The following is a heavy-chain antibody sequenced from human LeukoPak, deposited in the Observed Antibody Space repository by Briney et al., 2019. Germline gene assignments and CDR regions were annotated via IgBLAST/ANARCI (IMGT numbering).Heavy chain of an antibody. CDR3: AKDGTTSLFDP. CDR1: GFTFSSYS. Sequence: RTGGSLRLSCAASGFTFSSYSLNRVRQAPGKGLEWVAFIRYDGSTKYYADSLKGRFTISRDNSKNTVYLQMNSLRAEDTAVYYCAKDGTTSLFDPWGQGTLVTVSS. V-gene: IGHV3-30*02. J-gene: IGHJ5*02. CDR2: IRYDGSTK. D-gene: IGHD1-1*01.